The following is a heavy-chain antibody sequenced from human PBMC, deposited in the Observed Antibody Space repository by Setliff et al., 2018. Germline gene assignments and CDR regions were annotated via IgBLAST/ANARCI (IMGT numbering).Heavy chain of an antibody. CDR2: ISYSGTP. V-gene: IGHV4-39*01. Sequence: SETLSLTCTVSDDSFTSSRYYWGWIRQAPGSGLEWIGSISYSGTPYYNASAESRVAISIDTSRNQFSLELRSVTVADTATYYCVRPGGTTVVARHFDYWGSGILVTVSS. CDR1: DDSFTSSRYY. J-gene: IGHJ4*01. CDR3: VRPGGTTVVARHFDY. D-gene: IGHD2-15*01.